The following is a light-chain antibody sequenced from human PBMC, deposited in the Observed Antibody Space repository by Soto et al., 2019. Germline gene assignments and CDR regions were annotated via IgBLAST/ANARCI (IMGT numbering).Light chain of an antibody. CDR1: QSVSSN. CDR3: QQYGSSPPRT. CDR2: GAS. V-gene: IGKV3-20*01. J-gene: IGKJ1*01. Sequence: IVITQRPSTLSVSPGERATLSCRASQSVSSNLAWYQQKPGQAPRLLIYGASSRATGIPDRFSGSGSGTDFTLTISRVEPEDFAVYYCQQYGSSPPRTFGQGTKVDIK.